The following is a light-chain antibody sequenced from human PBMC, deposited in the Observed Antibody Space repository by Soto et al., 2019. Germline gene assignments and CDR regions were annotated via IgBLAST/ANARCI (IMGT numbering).Light chain of an antibody. CDR2: AAS. V-gene: IGKV3-20*01. CDR3: QQYGSSSTWT. CDR1: QSVSSAY. Sequence: IVWTQSPGTLSLSPGERATLSCRASQSVSSAYLAWYQHKPGQPPTLLIYAASSRVTGIPDRFSGSGSGTDFTLTIRRLEPEDFAVYYCQQYGSSSTWTFGQGTKVEIK. J-gene: IGKJ1*01.